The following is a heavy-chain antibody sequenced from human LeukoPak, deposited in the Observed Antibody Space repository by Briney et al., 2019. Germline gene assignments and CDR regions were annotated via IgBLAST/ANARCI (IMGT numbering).Heavy chain of an antibody. CDR1: GGSISSSNW. J-gene: IGHJ4*02. D-gene: IGHD6-19*01. CDR2: IYHSGST. V-gene: IGHV4-4*02. CDR3: ARDWRDSSGWYGGHDY. Sequence: SETLSLTCAVSGGSISSSNWWSWVRQPPGKGLEWIGEIYHSGSTNYNPSLKSRVTTSVDKSKNQFSLKLSSVTAADTAVYYCARDWRDSSGWYGGHDYWGQGTLVTVSS.